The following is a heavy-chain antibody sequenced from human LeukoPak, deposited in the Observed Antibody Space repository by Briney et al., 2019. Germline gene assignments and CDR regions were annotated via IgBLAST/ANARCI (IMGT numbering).Heavy chain of an antibody. V-gene: IGHV3-48*04. CDR2: ISSSSSNR. CDR3: ARAQYYLDS. CDR1: GXTFSSYV. Sequence: GGSLRLSCVASGXTFSSYVMSWIRQAPGKGLEWVSYISSSSSNRNYADSVKGRFTISRDNAKNSLYLQMNSLRAEDTAVYYCARAQYYLDSWGQGTLVTVSS. J-gene: IGHJ4*02.